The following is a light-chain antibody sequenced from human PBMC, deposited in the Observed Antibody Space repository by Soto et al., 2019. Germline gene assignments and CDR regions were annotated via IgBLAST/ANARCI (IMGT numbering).Light chain of an antibody. V-gene: IGKV3-20*01. J-gene: IGKJ1*01. CDR3: QQYIDSPRT. CDR1: QTVNRNY. Sequence: EIILTQSPGTLALSPGDGATLSCRASQTVNRNYLAWYHQRPGQPPRLLIYGVSNRASGVPDRFSGDGSGPEFTLTIGRLDPDDFGVYYCQQYIDSPRTFGQGTRVEVK. CDR2: GVS.